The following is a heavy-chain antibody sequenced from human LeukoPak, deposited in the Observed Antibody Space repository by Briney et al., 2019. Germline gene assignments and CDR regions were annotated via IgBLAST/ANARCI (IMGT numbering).Heavy chain of an antibody. CDR2: ITAYNGNT. CDR3: ARVDTSLAPYYFDY. J-gene: IGHJ4*02. D-gene: IGHD5-18*01. CDR1: GYTFATYG. V-gene: IGHV1-18*01. Sequence: ASVKVSCKASGYTFATYGITWVRQAPGQGFVWMGWITAYNGNTNFAQKFQGRVTMTRDTSTGTVYMDLSSLRSEDTAVYYCARVDTSLAPYYFDYWGQGTLVTVSS.